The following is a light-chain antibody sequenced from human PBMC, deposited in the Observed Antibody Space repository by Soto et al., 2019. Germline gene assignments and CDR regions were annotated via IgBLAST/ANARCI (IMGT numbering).Light chain of an antibody. J-gene: IGLJ1*01. Sequence: LTQPASVSGSPGQSITISCTGTSSDIGIYNYVSWYQQHPGKAPNLMISDVTYRPSGVSSRFSGSKSGTSASLAISGLQSEDEADYYCAAWDDSLNGPVFGTGTKVTVL. CDR3: AAWDDSLNGPV. CDR1: SSDIGIYNY. CDR2: DVT. V-gene: IGLV2-14*03.